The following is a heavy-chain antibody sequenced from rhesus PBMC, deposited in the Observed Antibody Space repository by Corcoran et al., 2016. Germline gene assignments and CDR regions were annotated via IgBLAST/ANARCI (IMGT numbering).Heavy chain of an antibody. CDR3: VRHVWGSDYFDY. D-gene: IGHD3-22*01. J-gene: IGHJ4*01. V-gene: IGHV3S22*01. Sequence: EVQLVESGGGLVQPGGSLRLSCAASGFMFCASYLSWVRQAPGKGPKWVGLIRNKVKVGTTEYAASVEGRFTISRDDSKSIASLQMNSLKTEDTAVYYCVRHVWGSDYFDYWGQGVLVTVSS. CDR1: GFMFCASY. CDR2: IRNKVKVGTT.